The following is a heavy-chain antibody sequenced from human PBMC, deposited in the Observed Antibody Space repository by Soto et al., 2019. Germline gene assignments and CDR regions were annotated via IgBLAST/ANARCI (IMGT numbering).Heavy chain of an antibody. D-gene: IGHD3-10*01. Sequence: EVQLVESGGGLVQPGGSLRLSCTASGFAVRHNYMTWVRQAPGKGLVWVSLIYSGGDTAYADSVKGRFTISRHTSQNTLYLQMNSLRAEATAVYYCARKTDSIPSGGDVWGKGTAVTVSS. CDR3: ARKTDSIPSGGDV. J-gene: IGHJ6*04. CDR2: IYSGGDT. V-gene: IGHV3-53*04. CDR1: GFAVRHNY.